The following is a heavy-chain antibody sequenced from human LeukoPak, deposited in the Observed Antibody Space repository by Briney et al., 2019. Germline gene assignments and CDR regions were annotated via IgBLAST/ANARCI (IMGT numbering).Heavy chain of an antibody. V-gene: IGHV3-53*01. CDR2: IYSGGST. Sequence: PGGSLRLSCAASGFTVSSNYMSWVRQARGKGLEWVSVIYSGGSTYYADSVKGRFTISRDNPKNTLYLQMNSLRAEDTAVYYCARETAPYYYYYMDVWGKGTTVTVSS. CDR1: GFTVSSNY. CDR3: ARETAPYYYYYMDV. J-gene: IGHJ6*03. D-gene: IGHD6-25*01.